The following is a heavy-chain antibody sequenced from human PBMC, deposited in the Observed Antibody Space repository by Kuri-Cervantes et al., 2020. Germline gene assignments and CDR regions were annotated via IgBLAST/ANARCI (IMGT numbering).Heavy chain of an antibody. J-gene: IGHJ4*02. CDR3: ARVMQLQRPI. D-gene: IGHD1-1*01. CDR2: IKSKTDGGTT. V-gene: IGHV3-15*01. CDR1: GFTFSNAW. Sequence: GESLKISCAASGFTFSNAWMSWVRQAPGKGLEWVGRIKSKTDGGTTDYAAPVKGRFTISRDNGKKSLYLQMNNLKSEDTAMYYCARVMQLQRPIWGQGALVTVSS.